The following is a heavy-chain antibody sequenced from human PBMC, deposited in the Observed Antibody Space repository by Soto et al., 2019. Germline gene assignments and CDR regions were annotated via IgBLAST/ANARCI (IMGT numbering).Heavy chain of an antibody. V-gene: IGHV3-21*01. J-gene: IGHJ4*02. CDR1: GFTFSSYS. CDR2: ISSSSSYI. Sequence: EVQLVESGGGLVKPGGSLRLSCAASGFTFSSYSMNWVRQAPGKGLEWVSSISSSSSYIYYADSVKGRFTISRDNAKNSLYLQMNSLRAEDTAVYYCARDPKPYRGWSEYFDYWGQGTLVTVSS. CDR3: ARDPKPYRGWSEYFDY. D-gene: IGHD6-19*01.